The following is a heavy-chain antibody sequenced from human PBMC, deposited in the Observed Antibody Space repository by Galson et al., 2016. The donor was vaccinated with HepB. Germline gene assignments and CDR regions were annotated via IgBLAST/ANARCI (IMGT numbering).Heavy chain of an antibody. CDR2: ISGNGGST. CDR1: GVTLRSYA. D-gene: IGHD2-2*01. Sequence: SLRLSCAASGVTLRSYAMSWVRQAPGKGLEWVSVISGNGGSTYYADSVKGRFTISRDNSKNTLFLQMNSLRAEDTAVYYCAKGVFSTTSCYPADWFDPWGQGTLVTVSS. CDR3: AKGVFSTTSCYPADWFDP. J-gene: IGHJ5*02. V-gene: IGHV3-23*01.